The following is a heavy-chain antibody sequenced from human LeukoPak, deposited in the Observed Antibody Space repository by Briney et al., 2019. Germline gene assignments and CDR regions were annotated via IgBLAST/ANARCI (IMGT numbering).Heavy chain of an antibody. Sequence: SETLSLTCAVYGGSFSGYYWSWIRQPPGKGLEWIGEINHSGSTNYNPPLKSRVTISVDTSKNQFSLKLSPVTAADTAVYYCARASGSYFLGDWFDPWGQGTLVTVSS. CDR2: INHSGST. CDR1: GGSFSGYY. CDR3: ARASGSYFLGDWFDP. J-gene: IGHJ5*02. D-gene: IGHD1-26*01. V-gene: IGHV4-34*01.